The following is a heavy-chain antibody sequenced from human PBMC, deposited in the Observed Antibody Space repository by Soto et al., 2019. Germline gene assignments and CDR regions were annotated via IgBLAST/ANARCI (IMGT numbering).Heavy chain of an antibody. D-gene: IGHD3-16*01. V-gene: IGHV1-69*17. CDR1: GDTFNSYL. J-gene: IGHJ4*02. CDR2: IIPIIRVT. Sequence: QVQLVQSGAEVKRPGSSVKVSCESSGDTFNSYLISWVRQAPGQGLEWMGGIIPIIRVTHYAQRFQGRVTISALSSTGTAYMELTNLGFEDTALYYCARESQGAKGGDHWGQGTLVTVSS. CDR3: ARESQGAKGGDH.